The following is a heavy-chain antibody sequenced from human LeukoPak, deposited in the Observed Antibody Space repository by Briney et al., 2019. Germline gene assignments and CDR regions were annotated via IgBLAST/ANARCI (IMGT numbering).Heavy chain of an antibody. V-gene: IGHV4-59*01. J-gene: IGHJ5*01. CDR1: GGSISSYY. CDR3: ASSATNNWLDY. D-gene: IGHD6-25*01. Sequence: PSAALPLPCPVTGGSISSYYWSWIRQPPGKGVELIGYIYYRRSTNYNPSLKSRVTISVDTSKNQFSLKLTSVTAADTAVYYCASSATNNWLDYWGQGTLVTVSS. CDR2: IYYRRST.